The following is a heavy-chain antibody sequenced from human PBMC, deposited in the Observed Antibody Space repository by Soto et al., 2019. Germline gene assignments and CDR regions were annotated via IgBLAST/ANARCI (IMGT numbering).Heavy chain of an antibody. CDR1: GYTFISYG. CDR3: ARARAWGSYRYTYYFDY. Sequence: ASVKVSCKASGYTFISYGITWVRQAPGQGLEWMGWISAYNGDTNYAQNLQGRVTMTTDTSTSTMELRSLISDDTAVYYCARARAWGSYRYTYYFDYWGQGTLVTVSS. CDR2: ISAYNGDT. D-gene: IGHD3-16*02. V-gene: IGHV1-18*01. J-gene: IGHJ4*02.